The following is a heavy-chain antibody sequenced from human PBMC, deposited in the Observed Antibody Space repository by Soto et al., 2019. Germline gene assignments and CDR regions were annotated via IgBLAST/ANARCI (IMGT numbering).Heavy chain of an antibody. CDR1: GFTFSSYS. CDR2: ISGSSSTI. J-gene: IGHJ6*03. CDR3: ARGSEKPKGSSSSPYYYYYYMDV. V-gene: IGHV3-48*01. Sequence: GGSLRLSCAASGFTFSSYSMNWVRQAPGKGLEWVSYISGSSSTIYYADSVKGRFTISRDNAKNSLYLQMNSLRAEDTAVYYCARGSEKPKGSSSSPYYYYYYMDVWGKGTTVTVSS. D-gene: IGHD6-13*01.